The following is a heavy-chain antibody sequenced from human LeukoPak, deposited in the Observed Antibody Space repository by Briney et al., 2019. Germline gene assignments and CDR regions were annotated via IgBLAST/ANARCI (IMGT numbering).Heavy chain of an antibody. CDR3: AREKEAVAERYFDY. Sequence: SETLSLTCTVSGGSISSYYWSWIRQPPGKGLEWIGYIYYSGSTNYNPSLKSRVTISVDTSKNQFSLKLSSATAADTAVYYCAREKEAVAERYFDYWGQGTLVTVSS. CDR1: GGSISSYY. D-gene: IGHD6-19*01. J-gene: IGHJ4*02. V-gene: IGHV4-59*12. CDR2: IYYSGST.